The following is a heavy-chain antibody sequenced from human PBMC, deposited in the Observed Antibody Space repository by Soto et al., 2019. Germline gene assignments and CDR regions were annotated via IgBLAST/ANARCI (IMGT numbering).Heavy chain of an antibody. CDR3: VRDRYSSSGWFDP. J-gene: IGHJ5*02. D-gene: IGHD3-10*01. V-gene: IGHV6-1*01. CDR2: TYYRSRFFS. CDR1: GDSVSSYSAA. Sequence: SQTLSLTCAISGDSVSSYSAAWNWIRQSPSGGLEWLGRTYYRSRFFSDYAESVKSRIIINPDTSKNQFSLQLKSVTPEDAAVYYCVRDRYSSSGWFDPWGQGTPVTVSS.